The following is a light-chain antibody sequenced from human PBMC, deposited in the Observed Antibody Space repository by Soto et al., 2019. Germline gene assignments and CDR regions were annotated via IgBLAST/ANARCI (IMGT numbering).Light chain of an antibody. CDR3: QAWDSTTGV. J-gene: IGLJ1*01. CDR1: KLGDKY. CDR2: QNN. Sequence: SYELTQPPSVSGSPGQTASITCSGDKLGDKYASWYQQRPGQSPVLVIYQNNIRPSGIPDRFSGSNSGNTATLTISGTQAMDEADYYCQAWDSTTGVFGSGTKVTVL. V-gene: IGLV3-1*01.